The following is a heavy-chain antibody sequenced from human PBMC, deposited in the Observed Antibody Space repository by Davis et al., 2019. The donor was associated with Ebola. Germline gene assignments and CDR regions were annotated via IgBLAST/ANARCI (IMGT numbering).Heavy chain of an antibody. CDR2: IVVGSGNT. V-gene: IGHV1-58*01. Sequence: SVKVSCKASGFTFTSSAVQWVRQARGQRLEWIGWIVVGSGNTNYAQKFQERVTITRDMSTSTAYMELSSLRSEDTAVYYCAAGNWNYGDYYYYGMDVWGQGTTVTVSS. J-gene: IGHJ6*02. CDR3: AAGNWNYGDYYYYGMDV. D-gene: IGHD1-7*01. CDR1: GFTFTSSA.